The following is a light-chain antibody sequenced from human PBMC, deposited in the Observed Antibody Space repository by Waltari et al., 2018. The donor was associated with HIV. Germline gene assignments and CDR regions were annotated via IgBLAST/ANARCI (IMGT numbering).Light chain of an antibody. V-gene: IGLV2-8*01. J-gene: IGLJ2*01. CDR1: SRDVGGYTY. Sequence: QSALTLPPSASGSPGQSVTISSTGTSRDVGGYTYVSWYQQHPGKAPKHIIYGVNKRPSGVPDRFSGYKSGNTAYLTVSGLQAEDEAEYYCSSYAGSNNVVFGGGTKLTVL. CDR3: SSYAGSNNVV. CDR2: GVN.